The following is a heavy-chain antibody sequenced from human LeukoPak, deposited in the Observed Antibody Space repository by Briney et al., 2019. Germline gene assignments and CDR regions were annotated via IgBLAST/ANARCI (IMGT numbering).Heavy chain of an antibody. D-gene: IGHD3-10*01. V-gene: IGHV1-69*05. CDR1: GGSFTSYA. CDR2: IIPIFGTA. CDR3: ARGYSGSYFDY. J-gene: IGHJ4*02. Sequence: SVKVSCKASGGSFTSYAISWVRQAPGQGLEWMGVIIPIFGTANYAQKFQGRVTITTDESTSTAYMELSSLRSEDTAVYYCARGYSGSYFDYWGQGTLVTVSS.